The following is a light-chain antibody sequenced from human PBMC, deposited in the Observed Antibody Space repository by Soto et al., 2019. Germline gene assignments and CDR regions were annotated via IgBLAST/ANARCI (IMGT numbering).Light chain of an antibody. V-gene: IGLV1-40*01. CDR3: QSYGTSLSGLYV. Sequence: QSVLTQPPSVSGAPGQRVTISCTGSSSNIGAGKDVHWYQQLPGTAPKVLIYSNNNRPSGVPDRFSVSKSGTSAPLAITGLQVEDEADYFCQSYGTSLSGLYVFXTGTKVTVL. CDR2: SNN. J-gene: IGLJ1*01. CDR1: SSNIGAGKD.